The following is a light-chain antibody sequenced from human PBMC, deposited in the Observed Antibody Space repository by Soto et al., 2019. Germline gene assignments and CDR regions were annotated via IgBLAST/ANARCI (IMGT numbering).Light chain of an antibody. CDR3: LQHETYPRT. V-gene: IGKV3-15*01. CDR2: GAS. CDR1: RTVSNR. Sequence: EKLMKQCADTLSVYPGHRVNLSWGASRTVSNRLAWYQHKPGQAPRLLISGASTRATGIPARFSGSGSGTEFTLTISSLQPEDFATYYCLQHETYPRTFGQGTMVDVK. J-gene: IGKJ1*01.